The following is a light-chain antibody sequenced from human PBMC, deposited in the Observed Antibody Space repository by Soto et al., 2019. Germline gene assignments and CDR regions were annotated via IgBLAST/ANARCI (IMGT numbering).Light chain of an antibody. CDR1: TSNIGSNA. V-gene: IGLV1-44*01. CDR3: ATWDDSLRGWV. Sequence: QSVLTQPPSASGTPGQRVTISCSGSTSNIGSNAVDWYQQLPGTAPKVXXXXXXQRPSGVPDXXXXXXXXXXAXXXIXGLQSEDEADYYCATWDDSLRGWVFGGGTKLTVL. J-gene: IGLJ3*02. CDR2: XXX.